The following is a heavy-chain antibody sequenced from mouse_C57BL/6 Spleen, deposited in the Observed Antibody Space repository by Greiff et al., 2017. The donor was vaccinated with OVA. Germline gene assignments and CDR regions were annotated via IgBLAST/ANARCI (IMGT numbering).Heavy chain of an antibody. CDR3: ARSIYYDYDGYAMDY. J-gene: IGHJ4*01. V-gene: IGHV1-81*01. D-gene: IGHD2-4*01. Sequence: QVQLQQSGAGLARPGASVKLSCKASGYTFTSYGISWVKQRTGQGLEWIGEIYPRSGNTYYNEKFKGKATLTADKSSSTAYMELRSLTSEDSAVYFCARSIYYDYDGYAMDYWGQGTSVTVSS. CDR1: GYTFTSYG. CDR2: IYPRSGNT.